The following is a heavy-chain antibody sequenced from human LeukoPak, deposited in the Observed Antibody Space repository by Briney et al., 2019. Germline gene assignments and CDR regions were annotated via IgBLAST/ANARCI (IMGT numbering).Heavy chain of an antibody. CDR1: GYTFITYW. J-gene: IGHJ3*02. Sequence: PGESLKISCKGSGYTFITYWIGWVRQMPGKGLEWMGIIYPGDSDTRYSPSFQGQVTISADKSITTAYLQWNSLKASDTAMYYCARPDDYGGKPSAFDIWGQGTMVTVPS. D-gene: IGHD4-23*01. CDR2: IYPGDSDT. V-gene: IGHV5-51*01. CDR3: ARPDDYGGKPSAFDI.